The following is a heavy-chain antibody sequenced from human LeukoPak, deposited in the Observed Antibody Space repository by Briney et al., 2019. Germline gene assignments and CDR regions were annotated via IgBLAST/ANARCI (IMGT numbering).Heavy chain of an antibody. CDR3: ISNDCRGGSCYLY. D-gene: IGHD2-15*01. CDR1: GFTFSGSV. J-gene: IGHJ4*02. Sequence: GGSLTLSCVVSGFTFSGSVMQGVRQPSGKGGVWVGRIRSKANNYATAYVESVQGRFTISRDDSKNTAFLRLTSVKTEATAGYYLISNDCRGGSCYLYWGEGTLVTVSS. V-gene: IGHV3-73*01. CDR2: IRSKANNYAT.